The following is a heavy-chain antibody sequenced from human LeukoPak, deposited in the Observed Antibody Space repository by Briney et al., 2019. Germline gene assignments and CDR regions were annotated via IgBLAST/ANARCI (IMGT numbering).Heavy chain of an antibody. Sequence: GGSLRLSCVASGFTFSTYSMNWVRQAPGKGLEWVSYITSSSSAKYYADSVKGRFTISRDNAENSLYLQMNSLRAGDTAEYYCTRDQEGSDYWGQGTLVTVSS. CDR2: ITSSSSAK. CDR1: GFTFSTYS. V-gene: IGHV3-48*01. J-gene: IGHJ4*02. CDR3: TRDQEGSDY.